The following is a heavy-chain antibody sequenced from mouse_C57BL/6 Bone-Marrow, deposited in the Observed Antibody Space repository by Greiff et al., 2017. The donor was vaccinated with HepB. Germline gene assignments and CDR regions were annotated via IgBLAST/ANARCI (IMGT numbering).Heavy chain of an antibody. Sequence: EVQLVESGPGLVKPSQSLSLTCSVTGYSITSGYYWNWIRQFPGNKLEWMGYISYDGSNNYNPSLKNRISITRDTSKNQFFLKLNSVTTEDTATYYCAAASYYGSSYGFAYWGQGTLVTVSA. D-gene: IGHD1-1*01. CDR2: ISYDGSN. J-gene: IGHJ3*01. CDR1: GYSITSGYY. V-gene: IGHV3-6*01. CDR3: AAASYYGSSYGFAY.